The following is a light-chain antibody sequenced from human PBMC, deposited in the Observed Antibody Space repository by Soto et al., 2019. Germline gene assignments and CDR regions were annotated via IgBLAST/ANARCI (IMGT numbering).Light chain of an antibody. CDR3: QVWDGSGDHVV. CDR1: NIGIKS. J-gene: IGLJ2*01. V-gene: IGLV3-21*02. CDR2: DET. Sequence: SYELTQPPSVSVAPGQTARITCGGNNIGIKSVHWYQQKPGQAPVLVVYDETDRPSGIPERISGSNSGNTATLTITRVEAGDEADYYSQVWDGSGDHVVFGGGTKVTVL.